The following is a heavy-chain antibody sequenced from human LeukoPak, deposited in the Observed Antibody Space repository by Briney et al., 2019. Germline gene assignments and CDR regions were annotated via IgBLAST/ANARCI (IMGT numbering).Heavy chain of an antibody. D-gene: IGHD3-22*01. CDR1: GFTFSSYW. CDR3: ARDYDVDIYYDSSGYRGDAFDI. V-gene: IGHV3-7*01. Sequence: GGSLRLSCAASGFTFSSYWMSWVRQAPGKGLEWVANIKQDGSEKYYVDSVKGRFTISRDNAKNSLYLQMNSLRAEDTAVYYCARDYDVDIYYDSSGYRGDAFDIWGQGQWSPSLQ. CDR2: IKQDGSEK. J-gene: IGHJ3*02.